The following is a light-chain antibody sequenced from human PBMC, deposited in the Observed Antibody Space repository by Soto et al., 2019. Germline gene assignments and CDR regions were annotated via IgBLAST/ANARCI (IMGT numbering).Light chain of an antibody. V-gene: IGKV4-1*01. CDR2: WAS. J-gene: IGKJ1*01. CDR3: QQYSSSPWT. Sequence: DIVRTQSPDSLAVSLGERATINCRSSQSVLYSSSNKNYLAWYQQKPGQPPKLLIYWASTRESGVPDRFSGSGSGTDFTLTISSLQAEDVAVYYCQQYSSSPWTFGQGTKVEIK. CDR1: QSVLYSSSNKNY.